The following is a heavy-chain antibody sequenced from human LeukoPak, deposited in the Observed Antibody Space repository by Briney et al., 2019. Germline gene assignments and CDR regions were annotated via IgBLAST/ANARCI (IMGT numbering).Heavy chain of an antibody. V-gene: IGHV1-69*13. CDR2: IIPILGTA. CDR1: GGTFSSYA. CDR3: ARVQVVVAATVYYYGMDV. Sequence: GASVKVSCKASGGTFSSYAISWVRQAPGQGLEWMGGIIPILGTANYAQKFQGRVTITADESTSTAYMELSSLRSEDTAVYYCARVQVVVAATVYYYGMDVWGQGTTVTVSS. D-gene: IGHD2-15*01. J-gene: IGHJ6*02.